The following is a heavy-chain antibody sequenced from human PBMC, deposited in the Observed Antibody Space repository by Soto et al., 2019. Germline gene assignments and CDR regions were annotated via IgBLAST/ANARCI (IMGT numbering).Heavy chain of an antibody. V-gene: IGHV3-72*01. CDR1: GFIFSDHY. J-gene: IGHJ4*02. Sequence: GGSLRLSCAASGFIFSDHYMDWVCQAPGKGLEWLGRSRNKANSYTTEYAASVKGRFTISRDNSENSLYLQMNSLKTEDTAVYYCARAGYYSGRFYSDYWGQGILVTVSS. CDR3: ARAGYYSGRFYSDY. CDR2: SRNKANSYTT. D-gene: IGHD2-15*01.